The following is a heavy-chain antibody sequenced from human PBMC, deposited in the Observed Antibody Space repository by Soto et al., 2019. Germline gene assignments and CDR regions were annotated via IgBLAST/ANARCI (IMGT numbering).Heavy chain of an antibody. V-gene: IGHV1-18*01. D-gene: IGHD6-19*01. CDR2: NSAYNGNT. J-gene: IGHJ6*02. CDR1: GYTFTNYG. Sequence: QVQLVQSGAEVKKPGASVKVSCKASGYTFTNYGISWVRQAPGQGLEWMGWNSAYNGNTNYAQKLQGRVTMTTDTSTSTAYMELRSLRSDDTAGYYCARRQWLVGGYYYGMDVWGQGTTGTVSS. CDR3: ARRQWLVGGYYYGMDV.